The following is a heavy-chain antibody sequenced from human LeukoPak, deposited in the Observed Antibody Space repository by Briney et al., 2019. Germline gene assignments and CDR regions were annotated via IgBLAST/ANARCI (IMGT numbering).Heavy chain of an antibody. Sequence: SETLSLTCTVSGGSISSYYWSWIRQPPGKGLEWIGYIYYSGSTNYNPSLKSRVTIPVDTSKNQFSLKLSSVTAADTAVYYCARASFWSGYYRVDAFDIWGQGTMVTVSS. CDR2: IYYSGST. D-gene: IGHD3-3*01. J-gene: IGHJ3*02. CDR3: ARASFWSGYYRVDAFDI. V-gene: IGHV4-59*01. CDR1: GGSISSYY.